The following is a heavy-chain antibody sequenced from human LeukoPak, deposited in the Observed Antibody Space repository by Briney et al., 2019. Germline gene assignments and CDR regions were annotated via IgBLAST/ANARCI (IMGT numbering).Heavy chain of an antibody. Sequence: GGSLRLSCAGSGFTFSSYSMNWVRQAPGKGLEWVSSITSSSSYIYYADSVKGRFTISRDNSKNTLYLQMNSLRAEDTAVYYCAKDLDQPNDYWGQGTLVTVSS. CDR2: ITSSSSYI. CDR3: AKDLDQPNDY. CDR1: GFTFSSYS. D-gene: IGHD2-2*01. V-gene: IGHV3-21*01. J-gene: IGHJ4*02.